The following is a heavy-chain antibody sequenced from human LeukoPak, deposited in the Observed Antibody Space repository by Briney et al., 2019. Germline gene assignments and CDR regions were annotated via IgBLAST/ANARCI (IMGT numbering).Heavy chain of an antibody. CDR3: AREPLVGAID. D-gene: IGHD1-26*01. CDR2: IYYSGST. CDR1: GGSISSYY. Sequence: SETLSLTCTVSGGSISSYYWSWIRQPPGKGLEWIGYIYYSGSTNYNPSLKSRVTISVDTSKNQFSLKLSSVTAADTAVYYCAREPLVGAIDWGQGTLVTVSS. J-gene: IGHJ4*02. V-gene: IGHV4-59*01.